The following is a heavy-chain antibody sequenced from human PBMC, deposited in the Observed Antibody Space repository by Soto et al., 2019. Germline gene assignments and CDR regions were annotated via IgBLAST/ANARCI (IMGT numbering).Heavy chain of an antibody. V-gene: IGHV3-15*05. D-gene: IGHD1-26*01. Sequence: EVQLVESGGGLVKPGGYLRLSCAASGFNFSNGWMSWVRQAPGKGLEWVGRIKSEVHGGKTDYAAHVKGRFPISRDDSKNTLYLQMHSLQPEDTAVYYCSTDEWEWGQGTLVTVSS. CDR3: STDEWE. CDR2: IKSEVHGGKT. CDR1: GFNFSNGW. J-gene: IGHJ4*02.